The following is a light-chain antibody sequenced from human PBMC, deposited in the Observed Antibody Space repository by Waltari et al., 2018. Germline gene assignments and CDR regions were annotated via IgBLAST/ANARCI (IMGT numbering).Light chain of an antibody. CDR1: QSISSY. V-gene: IGKV1-39*01. CDR2: AAS. Sequence: DIQMTQSPSSLSASVGDRVTITCRASQSISSYLNWYQQKPGKAPKLLIYAASSLQRGGPSRFSGSGSGTDFALTISSLQPEDFATYYCQQSYSTPFTFGPGTKVDIK. J-gene: IGKJ3*01. CDR3: QQSYSTPFT.